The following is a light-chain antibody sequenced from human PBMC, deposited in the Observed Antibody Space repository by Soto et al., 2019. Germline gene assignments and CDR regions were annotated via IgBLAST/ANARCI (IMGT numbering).Light chain of an antibody. J-gene: IGKJ5*01. V-gene: IGKV3D-20*02. Sequence: EIVLTQSPGTLSFSPGERATLSCRASQSVSSSYLAWYQQKPGQAPRLLIFAASSRASGIPARFSGSGSGTDFTLTISSLEPEDFAVYYCQQRSNWPPGTFGQGTRLEIK. CDR1: QSVSSSY. CDR2: AAS. CDR3: QQRSNWPPGT.